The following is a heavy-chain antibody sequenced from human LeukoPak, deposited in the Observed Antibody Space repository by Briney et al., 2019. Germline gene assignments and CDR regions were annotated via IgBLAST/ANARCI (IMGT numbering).Heavy chain of an antibody. CDR2: ISYDGSNK. D-gene: IGHD3-22*01. CDR3: ARDPYYDSAY. J-gene: IGHJ4*02. V-gene: IGHV3-30*04. Sequence: PGGSLRLSCAASGFTFSSYAMHWVRQAPGKGLEWVAVISYDGSNKYYADSVKGRFTISRDNSKNTLYLQMNSLRAEDTAVYYCARDPYYDSAYWGQGTLVTVSS. CDR1: GFTFSSYA.